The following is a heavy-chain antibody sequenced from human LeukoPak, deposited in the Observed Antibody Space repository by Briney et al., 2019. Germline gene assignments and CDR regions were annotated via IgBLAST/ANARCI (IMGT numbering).Heavy chain of an antibody. J-gene: IGHJ4*02. CDR1: GGTFSSYA. Sequence: GASVKVSCKASGGTFSSYAISWVRQAPGQGLEWMGGIIPIFGTANYAQKFQGRVTITADESTSTAYMELSSLRSEDTAVYYCARARVLTGFEGLFDYWGQGTLVTVSS. D-gene: IGHD3-9*01. CDR2: IIPIFGTA. CDR3: ARARVLTGFEGLFDY. V-gene: IGHV1-69*01.